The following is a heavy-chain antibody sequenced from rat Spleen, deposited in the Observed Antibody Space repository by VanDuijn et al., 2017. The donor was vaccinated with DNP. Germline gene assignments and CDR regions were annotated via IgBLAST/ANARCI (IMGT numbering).Heavy chain of an antibody. V-gene: IGHV2-6*01. Sequence: QVQVKESGPGLVQPSQTLSLTCTVSGFSLTSHTVSWVRQPPGKGLEWIAAISSGGSTYYNSALKSRLSISRDTSRNQVFVNMNSLQTEDTATYYCARCGYEGHYYVMDAWGQGTSVTVSS. CDR1: GFSLTSHT. D-gene: IGHD1-12*01. CDR3: ARCGYEGHYYVMDA. CDR2: ISSGGST. J-gene: IGHJ4*01.